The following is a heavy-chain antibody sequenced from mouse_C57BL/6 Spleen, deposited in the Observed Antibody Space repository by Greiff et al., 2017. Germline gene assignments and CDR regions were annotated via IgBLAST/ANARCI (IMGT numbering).Heavy chain of an antibody. V-gene: IGHV5-17*01. CDR1: GFTFSDSG. Sequence: EVQLVESGGGLVKPGGSLKFSCAASGFTFSDSGMHWVRQAPEKGLEWVAYISSGSSTIYYADTVKGRFTISRDNAKNTLFLQMTSLRSEDTAMYYCARGVYYFDYWGQGTTLTVSS. CDR3: ARGVYYFDY. J-gene: IGHJ2*01. CDR2: ISSGSSTI.